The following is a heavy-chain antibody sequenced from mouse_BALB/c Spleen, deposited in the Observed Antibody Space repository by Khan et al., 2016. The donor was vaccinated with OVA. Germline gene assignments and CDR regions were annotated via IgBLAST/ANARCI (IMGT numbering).Heavy chain of an antibody. V-gene: IGHV2-6-4*01. CDR1: AFSLSRYN. CDR2: IWGGGGT. D-gene: IGHD2-14*01. J-gene: IGHJ4*01. CDR3: ARAYYRYDGYYAMDY. Sequence: QVQLQQSGPGLVAPSQSLSITCTVSAFSLSRYNIHWVRQPPGKGLEWLGMIWGGGGTDYNSTLKSRLNISKDNSKSQVFLKMNSQQTDDTAIYYCARAYYRYDGYYAMDYWGQGTSVTVSS.